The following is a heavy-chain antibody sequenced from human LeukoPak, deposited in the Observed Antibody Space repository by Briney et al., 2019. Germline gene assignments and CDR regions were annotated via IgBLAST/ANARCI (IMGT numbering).Heavy chain of an antibody. V-gene: IGHV1-2*02. CDR3: ASAIVRACQIDY. J-gene: IGHJ4*02. D-gene: IGHD2/OR15-2a*01. Sequence: ASVKVSCKASGYTFTDFYIHWVRQAPGQGLEWMGWINPNSGGTNYAQKFQGRVTMTRDTSISTAYVELSRLGSDDTAVYYCASAIVRACQIDYWGQGTLVTVSS. CDR1: GYTFTDFY. CDR2: INPNSGGT.